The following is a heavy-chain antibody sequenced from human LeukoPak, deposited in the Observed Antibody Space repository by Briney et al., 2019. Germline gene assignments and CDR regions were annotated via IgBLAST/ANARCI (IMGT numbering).Heavy chain of an antibody. Sequence: GGSLRLSCAASGFTFSTYSMNWVRQAPGKRLEWVAVIWDDGNNKRYANSVNGRFTISRDNSENTLYLQMNGLTAEDTAMYYCARDSYQDYYGRFDPWGQGTLVIVSS. J-gene: IGHJ5*02. V-gene: IGHV3-33*08. CDR2: IWDDGNNK. CDR1: GFTFSTYS. D-gene: IGHD3-10*01. CDR3: ARDSYQDYYGRFDP.